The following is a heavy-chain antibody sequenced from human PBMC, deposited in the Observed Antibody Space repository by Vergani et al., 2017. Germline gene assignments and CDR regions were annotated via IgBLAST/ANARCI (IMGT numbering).Heavy chain of an antibody. D-gene: IGHD6-13*01. CDR2: IYYSGST. Sequence: QLQLQESGPGLVKPSETLSLTCTVSGGSISSSSYYWGWIRQPPGKGLEWIGSIYYSGSTYYNPSLKSRVTISVDTSKNQFSLKLSSVTAADTAVYYCARPRGLTAAGNYFDYWGQGTLVTVSS. CDR1: GGSISSSSYY. CDR3: ARPRGLTAAGNYFDY. J-gene: IGHJ4*02. V-gene: IGHV4-39*07.